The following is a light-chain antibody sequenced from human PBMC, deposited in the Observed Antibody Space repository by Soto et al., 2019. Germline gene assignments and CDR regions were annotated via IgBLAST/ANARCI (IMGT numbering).Light chain of an antibody. CDR3: ETWDSRGV. V-gene: IGLV4-60*03. CDR2: LEGSGSY. CDR1: SGHSSYI. J-gene: IGLJ3*02. Sequence: QPVLTQSSSASASLGSSGKLTCTLSSGHSSYIIAWHQQQPGKAPRYLMKLEGSGSYNKGSGVPDRFSGSSSGADRYLTISNLQSEDEADYYCETWDSRGVFGGGTKLTVL.